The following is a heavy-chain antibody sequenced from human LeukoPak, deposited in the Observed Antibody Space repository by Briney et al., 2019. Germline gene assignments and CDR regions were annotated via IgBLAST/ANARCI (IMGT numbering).Heavy chain of an antibody. V-gene: IGHV3-23*01. Sequence: GGSLRLSCAASGFTFSRYAMSWVRQAPGKGLEWVSAISGSGGSTYYADSVKGRFTISRDNSKNSLYLQMNSLRAEDTAVYYCARVSEYQLLYRANWFDPWGQGTLVTVSS. CDR1: GFTFSRYA. CDR2: ISGSGGST. CDR3: ARVSEYQLLYRANWFDP. J-gene: IGHJ5*02. D-gene: IGHD2-2*02.